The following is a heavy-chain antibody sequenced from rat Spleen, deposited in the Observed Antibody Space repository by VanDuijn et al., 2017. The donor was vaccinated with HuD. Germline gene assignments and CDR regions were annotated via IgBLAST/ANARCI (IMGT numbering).Heavy chain of an antibody. D-gene: IGHD1-11*01. CDR3: ARRHYGYTDYFDY. CDR1: GFSLSNYG. V-gene: IGHV2-4*01. Sequence: QVQLKESGPGLIQPSQTLSLTCTVSGFSLSNYGVMWVRQPPGKGLEWMGAIWSGGSTDYNSALKSRLSISRDTSKSQVFLKMNSLQTEDTATYYCARRHYGYTDYFDYWGQGVMVTVSS. J-gene: IGHJ2*01. CDR2: IWSGGST.